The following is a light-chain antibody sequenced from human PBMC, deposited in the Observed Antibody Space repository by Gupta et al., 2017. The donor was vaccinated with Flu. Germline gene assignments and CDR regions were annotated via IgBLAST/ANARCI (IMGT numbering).Light chain of an antibody. V-gene: IGKV3D-20*01. CDR3: QQYAVSPQFT. Sequence: EIVLTPSPATLSLSPGERATLSCGASQTVSSNYLAWYQQKPGRAPRLIIYDASTRATGIPDRFSGSGYATDFTLTISGREPEDFAVYYCQQYAVSPQFTFGQGTRMDIK. J-gene: IGKJ2*01. CDR2: DAS. CDR1: QTVSSNY.